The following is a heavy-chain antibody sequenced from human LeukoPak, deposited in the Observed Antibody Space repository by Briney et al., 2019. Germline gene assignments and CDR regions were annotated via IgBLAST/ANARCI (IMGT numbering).Heavy chain of an antibody. D-gene: IGHD3-10*01. V-gene: IGHV4-39*02. CDR3: AGDPERGSYYYYYMDV. CDR2: VYYSGTT. J-gene: IGHJ6*03. CDR1: GGSISSSSYY. Sequence: SETLSLTCSVSGGSISSSSYYWGWIRQPPGKGLEWIGSVYYSGTTYYNPSLKSRVTISVDTSKNQFSLKLSSVTAADTAVYYRAGDPERGSYYYYYMDVWGKGTTVTVSS.